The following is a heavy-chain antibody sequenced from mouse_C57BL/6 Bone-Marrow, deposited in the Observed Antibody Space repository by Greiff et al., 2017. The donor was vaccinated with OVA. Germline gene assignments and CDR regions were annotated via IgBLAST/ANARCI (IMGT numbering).Heavy chain of an antibody. CDR3: ARKGANWDFYYAMDY. V-gene: IGHV1-64*01. CDR1: GYTFTSYW. D-gene: IGHD4-1*01. J-gene: IGHJ4*01. CDR2: IHPNSGST. Sequence: QVQLQQPGAELVKPGASVKLSCKASGYTFTSYWMHWVKQRPGQGLEWIGMIHPNSGSTNYNEKFKSKATLTVDKSSSTAYMQLSSLTSEDSAVYYCARKGANWDFYYAMDYWGQGTSVTVPS.